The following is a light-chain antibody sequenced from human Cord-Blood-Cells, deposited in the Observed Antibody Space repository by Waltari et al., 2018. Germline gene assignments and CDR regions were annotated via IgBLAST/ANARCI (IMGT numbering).Light chain of an antibody. Sequence: QLVLTQSPSASASLGASVTLTCTLSSGHSSYDIARHQQQPEKGPRYLMKLNSDGSHSKGGGIPDRFSGSSSGAERYLTISSLQSEEEADYYCQTWGTGIQVFGGGTKLTVL. CDR2: LNSDGSH. J-gene: IGLJ2*01. V-gene: IGLV4-69*01. CDR3: QTWGTGIQV. CDR1: SGHSSYD.